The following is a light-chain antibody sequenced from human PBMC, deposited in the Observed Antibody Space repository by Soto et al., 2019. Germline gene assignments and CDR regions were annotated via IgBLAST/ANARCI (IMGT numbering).Light chain of an antibody. V-gene: IGKV1-5*01. CDR2: DAS. J-gene: IGKJ1*01. Sequence: DIQMTQSPSTLSACVGDRVTITCRASQSISSWLAWYQQKPGKAPKLLIYDASSLESGVPSRFSGSGSGTEFTLTISSLQPDDFATYYCQQYNSYPGTFGQGTKVEIK. CDR3: QQYNSYPGT. CDR1: QSISSW.